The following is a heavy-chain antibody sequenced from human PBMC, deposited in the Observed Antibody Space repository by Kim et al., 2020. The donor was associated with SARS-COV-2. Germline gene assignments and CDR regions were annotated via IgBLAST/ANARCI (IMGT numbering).Heavy chain of an antibody. CDR3: ARSARVLGELSLRVDYFDY. D-gene: IGHD3-16*02. Sequence: SETLSLTCTVSGGSISSSSYYWGWIRQPPGKGLEWIGSIYYSGSTYYNPSLKSRVTISVDTSKNQFSLKLSSVTAADTAVYYCARSARVLGELSLRVDYFDYWGQGTLVTVSS. CDR2: IYYSGST. V-gene: IGHV4-39*01. J-gene: IGHJ4*02. CDR1: GGSISSSSYY.